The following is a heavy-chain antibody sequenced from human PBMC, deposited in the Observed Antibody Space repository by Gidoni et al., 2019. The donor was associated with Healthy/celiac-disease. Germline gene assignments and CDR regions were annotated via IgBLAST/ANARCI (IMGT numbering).Heavy chain of an antibody. V-gene: IGHV3-21*01. CDR1: GFPFSSYS. CDR2: ISSISSYI. D-gene: IGHD2-2*01. Sequence: VQLVESVGGLVKPGWSLRLSCPAPGFPFSSYSMNWVRQAPGKGLEWVSSISSISSYIYYADSVKGRFTISRDNAKNSLYLQMNSLRAEDTAVYYCARGDKYRQLLLRYWGQGTLVTVSS. CDR3: ARGDKYRQLLLRY. J-gene: IGHJ4*02.